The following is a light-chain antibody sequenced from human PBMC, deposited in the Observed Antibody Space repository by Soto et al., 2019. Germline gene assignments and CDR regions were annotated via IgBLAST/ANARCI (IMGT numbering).Light chain of an antibody. Sequence: EIVMTQSPATLSVSPGERATLSCRASQSVSGNLAWYQQKPGQAPRLLIYGASTRATGIPARFSGSGSGTEFPLTIGSLQSEDFPVYYCQQYNNWPITFGQGTRLEIK. CDR2: GAS. J-gene: IGKJ5*01. CDR3: QQYNNWPIT. CDR1: QSVSGN. V-gene: IGKV3-15*01.